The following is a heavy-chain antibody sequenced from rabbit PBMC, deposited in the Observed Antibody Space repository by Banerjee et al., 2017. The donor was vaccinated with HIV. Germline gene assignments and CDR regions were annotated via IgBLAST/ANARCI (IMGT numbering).Heavy chain of an antibody. D-gene: IGHD4-2*01. Sequence: QEQLKETGGGLVQPGGSLTLSCKASGFDFSSYYMSWVRQAPGKGLEWIGYIDPVFGSTYYASWAKGRFTISKTSSTTVTLQMTSLTAADTATYFCAREIGGSGGSFSLWGPGTLVTVS. V-gene: IGHV1S45*01. CDR1: GFDFSSYYM. CDR2: IDPVFGST. J-gene: IGHJ4*01. CDR3: AREIGGSGGSFSL.